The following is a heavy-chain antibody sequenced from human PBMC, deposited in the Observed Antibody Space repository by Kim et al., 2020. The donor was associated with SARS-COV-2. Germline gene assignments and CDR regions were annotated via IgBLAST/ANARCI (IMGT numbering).Heavy chain of an antibody. V-gene: IGHV4-31*03. D-gene: IGHD2-21*01. Sequence: SDTLSLTCTVSGGSISSKDYYGSWIRQHPGNGPEGIGVISYSGNTNYNPSLKSRVTISVDTSKNQFYMKLSSVTAADTVVYFCARSSAYHGFDPWGQENLVIASS. CDR1: GGSISSKDYY. CDR2: ISYSGNT. J-gene: IGHJ5*02. CDR3: ARSSAYHGFDP.